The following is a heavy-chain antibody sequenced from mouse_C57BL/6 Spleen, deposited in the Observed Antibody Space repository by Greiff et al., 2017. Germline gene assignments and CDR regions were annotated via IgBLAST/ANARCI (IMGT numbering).Heavy chain of an antibody. D-gene: IGHD1-1*01. CDR2: IWWDDDK. J-gene: IGHJ4*01. CDR1: GFSLSTFGMG. Sequence: QVTLKVSGPGILQPSQTLSLTCSFSGFSLSTFGMGVGWIRQPSGKGLEWLAHIWWDDDKYYNPALKSRLTISKDTSKNQVFLKITNVDTADTATYYCARIALTTVVATPYYYAMDYWGQGTSVTVSS. V-gene: IGHV8-8*01. CDR3: ARIALTTVVATPYYYAMDY.